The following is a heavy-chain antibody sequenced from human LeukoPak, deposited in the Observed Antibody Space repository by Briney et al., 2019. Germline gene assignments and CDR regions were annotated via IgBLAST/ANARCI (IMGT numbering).Heavy chain of an antibody. J-gene: IGHJ4*02. D-gene: IGHD2-15*01. V-gene: IGHV4-39*01. CDR1: GGSISSSSYY. Sequence: PSETLSLTCTVSGGSISSSSYYWGWIRQPPGKGLEWIGSIYYSGSTYYNPSLKSRVTISVDTSKNQFSLKLSSVTAADTAVYYCASSRVVAVYGEWGQGTLVTVSS. CDR2: IYYSGST. CDR3: ASSRVVAVYGE.